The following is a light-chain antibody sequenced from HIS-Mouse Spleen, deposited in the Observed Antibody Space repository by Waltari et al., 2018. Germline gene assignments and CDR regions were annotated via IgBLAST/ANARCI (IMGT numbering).Light chain of an antibody. J-gene: IGLJ2*01. CDR1: SSDVGGYND. CDR2: DVS. CDR3: SSYTSSSTLGV. Sequence: QSALTQPASVSGSPGQSITISCTGTSSDVGGYNDVPWYQQHPGKAPKLMIYDVSNRPSGVSNRFSGSKSGNTASLTISGLQAEDEADYYCSSYTSSSTLGVFGGGTKLTVL. V-gene: IGLV2-14*03.